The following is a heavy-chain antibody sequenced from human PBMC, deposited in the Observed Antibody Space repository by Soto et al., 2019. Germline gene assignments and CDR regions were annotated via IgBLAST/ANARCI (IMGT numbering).Heavy chain of an antibody. Sequence: GGSLRLSCAASGFTFSSYSMNWVRQAPGKGLEWVSSISSSSSYIYYADSVKGRFTISRDNAKNSLYLQMNSLRAEDTAVYYCAREGGGSTIGAFDIWGQRTMVTVSS. CDR3: AREGGGSTIGAFDI. CDR2: ISSSSSYI. J-gene: IGHJ3*02. D-gene: IGHD2-2*01. V-gene: IGHV3-21*01. CDR1: GFTFSSYS.